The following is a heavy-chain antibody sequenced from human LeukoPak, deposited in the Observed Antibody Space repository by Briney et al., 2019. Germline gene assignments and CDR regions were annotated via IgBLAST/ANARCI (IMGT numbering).Heavy chain of an antibody. D-gene: IGHD1-26*01. V-gene: IGHV3-74*01. CDR3: ARELPFDY. Sequence: PGGSLRLSCAASGFTFSTYWMHWVRRAPGKGLVWVSRINSDGSTTNYADSVKGRFSISRDNAKKTLYLQMNSLRAEDTAVYYCARELPFDYWGQGTLVTVSS. CDR1: GFTFSTYW. J-gene: IGHJ4*02. CDR2: INSDGSTT.